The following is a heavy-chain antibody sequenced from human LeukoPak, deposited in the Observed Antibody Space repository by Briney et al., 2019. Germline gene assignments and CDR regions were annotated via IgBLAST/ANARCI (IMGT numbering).Heavy chain of an antibody. J-gene: IGHJ4*02. V-gene: IGHV3-23*01. D-gene: IGHD1-26*01. Sequence: GGSLRLSCAASGFSFITYAMIWVRQAPGKGLEWVSAISGSGGSTYYADSVQGRFTISRDNSKSTLYLQMNSLRAEDTAVYYCAKLSGSFDYWGQGTLVTVSS. CDR3: AKLSGSFDY. CDR2: ISGSGGST. CDR1: GFSFITYA.